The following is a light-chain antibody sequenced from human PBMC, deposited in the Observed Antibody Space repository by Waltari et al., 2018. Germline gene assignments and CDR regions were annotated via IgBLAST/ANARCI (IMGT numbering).Light chain of an antibody. V-gene: IGLV2-23*02. Sequence: QSALTQPASVSGSPGQSITISCTGTSSDVGGYNYVSWYQQHPGKAPKLMIYDVSKRPSGVSNRFSGSKSGNTASLTISGLQAEDEADYYCCSYAGSSIVVFGGGTKLTVL. CDR3: CSYAGSSIVV. J-gene: IGLJ2*01. CDR2: DVS. CDR1: SSDVGGYNY.